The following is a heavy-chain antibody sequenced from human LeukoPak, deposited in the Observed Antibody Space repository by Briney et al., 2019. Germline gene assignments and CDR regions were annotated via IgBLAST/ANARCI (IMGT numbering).Heavy chain of an antibody. Sequence: PSETLSLTCTVSGGSISSYYWSWIRQAAGKGLEWIGRIYTSGSTNYNPSLKSRVTMTDDTSKNQFSLKLSSVTAADTAVYYCSRVNGLNWFDPWGQGTLVTVSS. J-gene: IGHJ5*02. V-gene: IGHV4-4*07. D-gene: IGHD6-19*01. CDR3: SRVNGLNWFDP. CDR2: IYTSGST. CDR1: GGSISSYY.